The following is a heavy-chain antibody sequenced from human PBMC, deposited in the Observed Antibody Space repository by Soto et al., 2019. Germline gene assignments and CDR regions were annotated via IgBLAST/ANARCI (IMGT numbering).Heavy chain of an antibody. V-gene: IGHV4-39*01. Sequence: SETLCLTCTVSGGFIINSRYYWAWIRQPPGKGLEWIGSIYHTGNTYYNPSLRSRVTISVDTSKNQFSLKLTSVTAADTAVYYCARDYYDSSDYTTNWFDPWGQGTLVT. CDR2: IYHTGNT. D-gene: IGHD3-22*01. CDR3: ARDYYDSSDYTTNWFDP. CDR1: GGFIINSRYY. J-gene: IGHJ5*02.